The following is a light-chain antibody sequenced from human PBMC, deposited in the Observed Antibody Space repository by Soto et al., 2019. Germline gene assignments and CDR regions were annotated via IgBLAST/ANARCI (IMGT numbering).Light chain of an antibody. Sequence: QSALTQPPSASGSPGQSVTISCTGTISDVGGYNYVSWHQQHPGKAPKLMIYEVNKRPSGVPDRFSGSKSGNTASLTVSGLQTEDEADYYCSSYADSNNVLFGGGTKVTVL. V-gene: IGLV2-8*01. CDR3: SSYADSNNVL. J-gene: IGLJ2*01. CDR2: EVN. CDR1: ISDVGGYNY.